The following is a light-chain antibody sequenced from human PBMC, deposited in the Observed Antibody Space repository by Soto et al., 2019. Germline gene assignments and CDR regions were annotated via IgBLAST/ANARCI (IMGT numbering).Light chain of an antibody. CDR1: QSVSANY. CDR2: GAS. V-gene: IGKV3-20*01. J-gene: IGKJ3*01. CDR3: QQHGSSPFT. Sequence: EIVLTQSPGTLSLSPVERATLSCRASQSVSANYLAWYQQKAGQAPSLLIYGASTRATGIPDKFSGSGSGTDFTLTISRLEPEDFAVYFCQQHGSSPFTFGRGTKVDI.